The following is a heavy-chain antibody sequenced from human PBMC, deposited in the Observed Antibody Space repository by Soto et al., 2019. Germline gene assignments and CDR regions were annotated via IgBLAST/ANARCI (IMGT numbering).Heavy chain of an antibody. V-gene: IGHV4-4*02. CDR2: IYHSGST. J-gene: IGHJ4*02. CDR1: SGSTSSSNW. D-gene: IGHD3-10*01. CDR3: ARGLGTMVRGAEDGYDY. Sequence: SETLSLTCAVSSGSTSSSNWWSWVRQPPGKGLEWIGEIYHSGSTNYNPSLKSRVTISVDESKNQFSLKLSSVTAADTAVYYCARGLGTMVRGAEDGYDYWGQGTLVTVSS.